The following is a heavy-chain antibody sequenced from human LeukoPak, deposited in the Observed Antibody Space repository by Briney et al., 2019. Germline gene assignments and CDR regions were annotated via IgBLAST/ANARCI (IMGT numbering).Heavy chain of an antibody. CDR2: ISAYNGNT. CDR1: GYAFTSYG. V-gene: IGHV1-18*01. D-gene: IGHD2-2*01. CDR3: ARARYCSSTSCSIDI. Sequence: ASVKVSCKASGYAFTSYGISWVRQAPGQGLEWMGWISAYNGNTNYAQKLQGRVTMTTDTSTSTAYMELRSLRSDDTAVYYCARARYCSSTSCSIDIWGQGTMVTVSS. J-gene: IGHJ3*02.